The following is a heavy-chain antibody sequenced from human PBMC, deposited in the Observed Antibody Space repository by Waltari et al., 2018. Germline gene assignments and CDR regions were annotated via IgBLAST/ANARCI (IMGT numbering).Heavy chain of an antibody. CDR2: IYYYGST. Sequence: QVQLQESGPGLVKPSETLSLTCTVSGGSISDYHWTWIRQPPGKRLEWIGSIYYYGSTNYNPSLARRVTISVDTSKNQFSLNLRSVTAADTAVYFCATLAGTGSSSYLHDYWGKGTLVTVSS. CDR1: GGSISDYH. J-gene: IGHJ4*02. D-gene: IGHD6-6*01. CDR3: ATLAGTGSSSYLHDY. V-gene: IGHV4-59*01.